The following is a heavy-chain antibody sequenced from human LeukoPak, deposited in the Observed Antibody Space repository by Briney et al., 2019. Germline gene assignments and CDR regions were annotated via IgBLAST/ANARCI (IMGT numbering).Heavy chain of an antibody. CDR3: AHTLYYYGSGSFPFDY. CDR2: ISGSGGST. CDR1: GFTFSRYA. J-gene: IGHJ4*02. Sequence: PGGSLRLSCAASGFTFSRYAMSWVRQAPGKGLEWVSAISGSGGSTYYADSVKGRFTISRDNSKNTLYLQMNSLRAEDTAVYYCAHTLYYYGSGSFPFDYWGQGTLVTFSS. V-gene: IGHV3-23*01. D-gene: IGHD3-10*01.